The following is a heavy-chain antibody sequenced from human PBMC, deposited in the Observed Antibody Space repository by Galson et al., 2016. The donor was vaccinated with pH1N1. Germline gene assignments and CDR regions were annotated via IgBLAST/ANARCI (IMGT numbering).Heavy chain of an antibody. CDR2: IYTGGST. V-gene: IGHV4-61*02. CDR3: ARVGLGGPFDV. Sequence: TLSLTCSVSGGSISRGSYYWHWIRQPAGRGLEWIGRIYTGGSTHYNPSLKSQVTISLDTSKNQIPLKLSSVTAADTAVYYCARVGLGGPFDVWGQGTPVTVSS. CDR1: GGSISRGSYY. J-gene: IGHJ4*02. D-gene: IGHD3-16*01.